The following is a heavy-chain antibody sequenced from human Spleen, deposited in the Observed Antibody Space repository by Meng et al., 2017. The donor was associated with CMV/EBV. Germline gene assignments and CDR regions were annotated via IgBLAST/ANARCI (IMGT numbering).Heavy chain of an antibody. J-gene: IGHJ4*02. CDR3: SPPPGIADH. CDR1: GFTFSDYY. Sequence: LRLSCAASGFTFSDYYMSWIRQAPGKGLEWVSYIDSSGSAMYYTNSVKGRFTISRDNTKNSLYLQISSLRAEDTAVYYCSPPPGIADHWGQGTLVTVSS. CDR2: IDSSGSAM. D-gene: IGHD6-13*01. V-gene: IGHV3-11*01.